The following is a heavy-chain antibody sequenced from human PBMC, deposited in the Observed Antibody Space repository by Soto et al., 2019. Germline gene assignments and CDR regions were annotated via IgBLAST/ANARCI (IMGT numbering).Heavy chain of an antibody. Sequence: PGGSLRLSCVASGFTFSESWMTWVRQAPGKGLERVANIKEDGGEKVYGDSVKGRFTISRDNLKNEVFLQMNSLRADDTSIYYCARDPYDGYFGAFDFWGEGTMVTVS. V-gene: IGHV3-7*04. J-gene: IGHJ3*01. D-gene: IGHD6-25*01. CDR1: GFTFSESW. CDR2: IKEDGGEK. CDR3: ARDPYDGYFGAFDF.